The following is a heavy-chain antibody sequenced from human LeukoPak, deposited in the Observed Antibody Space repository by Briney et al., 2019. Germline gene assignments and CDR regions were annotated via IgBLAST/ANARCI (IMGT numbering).Heavy chain of an antibody. CDR3: TREPDDGGYASGWPDY. D-gene: IGHD6-19*01. CDR1: GFTLSRYG. J-gene: IGHJ4*02. Sequence: GGSLRLSCAASGFTLSRYGMHWVRQAPGKGLEWVATLWPDGNTKSSADSVKGRFTISRDNPMNTLYLQMNSLRADDTAVYYCTREPDDGGYASGWPDYWGQGTLVTVSS. V-gene: IGHV3-33*01. CDR2: LWPDGNTK.